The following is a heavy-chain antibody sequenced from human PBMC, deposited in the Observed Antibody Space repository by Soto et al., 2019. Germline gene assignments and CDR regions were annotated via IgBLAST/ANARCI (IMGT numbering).Heavy chain of an antibody. CDR3: ARNSIGSYGDNWFDP. J-gene: IGHJ5*02. Sequence: SETLSLTCADSGYSISSSNWWGWIRQPSGKGLEWIGYIYYSGSTYYNPSLKSRVTMSVDTSKNQFALKLSSVTAVDTAVYYCARNSIGSYGDNWFDPWGQGTLVTVSS. V-gene: IGHV4-28*01. CDR1: GYSISSSNW. CDR2: IYYSGST. D-gene: IGHD4-17*01.